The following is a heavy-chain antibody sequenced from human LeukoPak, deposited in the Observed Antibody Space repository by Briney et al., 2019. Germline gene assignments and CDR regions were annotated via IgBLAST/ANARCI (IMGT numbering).Heavy chain of an antibody. Sequence: PSETLSLTCAVYGGSFSGYYWNWLRQPPGKGLEWIGEINHSGSTNYSPSLKSRVTISVDTSKNQFSLKLSSVTAADTAVYYCASRPPRYYDRGLGAFDIWGQGTMVTVSS. J-gene: IGHJ3*02. CDR3: ASRPPRYYDRGLGAFDI. CDR2: INHSGST. CDR1: GGSFSGYY. D-gene: IGHD3-16*01. V-gene: IGHV4-34*01.